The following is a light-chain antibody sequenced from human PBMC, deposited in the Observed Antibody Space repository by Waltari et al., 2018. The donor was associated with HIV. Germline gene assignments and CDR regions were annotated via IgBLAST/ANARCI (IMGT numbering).Light chain of an antibody. CDR3: TTWDDRLNALV. Sequence: QSVLTQPPSASGTPGQTVTISCSGSRSNIGSNTVNWYQHLPGTAPKLLIYSNNVRPSGAPDRFSGFKSGTSASLAISGLQSQDEADYYCTTWDDRLNALVFGGGTEVTVL. V-gene: IGLV1-44*01. J-gene: IGLJ3*02. CDR2: SNN. CDR1: RSNIGSNT.